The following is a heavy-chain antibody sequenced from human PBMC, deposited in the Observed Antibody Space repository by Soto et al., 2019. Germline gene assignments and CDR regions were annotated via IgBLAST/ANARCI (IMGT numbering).Heavy chain of an antibody. Sequence: EVVLLESGGGLVQPGGSLRLSCEVSGFAFSFYSMRWVRQAPGKGLEWVASISGNGGTTYYAASGKGRFTFSRDNSKNTLYLQMNNLRGEDTAVYHCAKDRGGFTNGWEFFDSWGQGTLVTVSS. CDR1: GFAFSFYS. D-gene: IGHD3-10*01. CDR2: ISGNGGTT. V-gene: IGHV3-23*01. CDR3: AKDRGGFTNGWEFFDS. J-gene: IGHJ4*02.